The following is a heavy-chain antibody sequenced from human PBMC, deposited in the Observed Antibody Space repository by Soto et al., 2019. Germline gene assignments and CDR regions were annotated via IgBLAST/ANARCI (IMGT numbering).Heavy chain of an antibody. CDR2: ISWNSGSI. D-gene: IGHD5-12*01. V-gene: IGHV3-9*01. CDR3: AKEELLRGYPGYGHCDD. Sequence: SLRVSLAGSGVTFYYHAMHRVRQAPGKGLEWVSGISWNSGSIGYADSVKGRFTIPRDNAKNSLYLQMNSLRAEDTAFYYCAKEELLRGYPGYGHCDDWGLGTLVTVSS. J-gene: IGHJ4*02. CDR1: GVTFYYHA.